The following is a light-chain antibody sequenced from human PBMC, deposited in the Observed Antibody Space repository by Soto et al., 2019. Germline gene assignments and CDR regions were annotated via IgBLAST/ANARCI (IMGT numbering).Light chain of an antibody. J-gene: IGKJ5*01. CDR1: QTISNY. Sequence: DIQMTQSPSSLSASVGDRVTITCRASQTISNYLNWYQKKPGKAPKLLIYAASTLQRGVPSRFSGSGSGTDFTHTIGSLQPEDSATYYCQQSYSPPPITFGQGTRLEIK. CDR3: QQSYSPPPIT. CDR2: AAS. V-gene: IGKV1-39*01.